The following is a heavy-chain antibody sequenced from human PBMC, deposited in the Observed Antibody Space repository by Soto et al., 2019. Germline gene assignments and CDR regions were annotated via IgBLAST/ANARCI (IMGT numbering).Heavy chain of an antibody. CDR1: DGSVNSGSYY. J-gene: IGHJ4*02. CDR3: ARDSWAYFDC. D-gene: IGHD1-26*01. Sequence: PSETVSLTCSISDGSVNSGSYYWTWTRQPPGKGLEWIGYIDSSGSTNYNPSLKSRVTISADRSKNDFSLKVNSVTAADTAVYYCARDSWAYFDCWGPGTLVTVSS. CDR2: IDSSGST. V-gene: IGHV4-61*03.